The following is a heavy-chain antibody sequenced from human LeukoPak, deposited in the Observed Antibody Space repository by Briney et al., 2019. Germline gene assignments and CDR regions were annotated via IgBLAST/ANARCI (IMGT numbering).Heavy chain of an antibody. D-gene: IGHD3-10*01. V-gene: IGHV3-33*01. CDR3: ARFRVSGSHYSMGDYYFDY. CDR1: GFTFSSYG. J-gene: IGHJ4*02. CDR2: IWYDGSNK. Sequence: PGGSLRLSCAASGFTFSSYGMHWVRQAPGKGLEWVAVIWYDGSNKYYEDSVKGRFTISRDNSKNTLYLQMNSLRVEDTAVYYCARFRVSGSHYSMGDYYFDYWGQGTLVTVSS.